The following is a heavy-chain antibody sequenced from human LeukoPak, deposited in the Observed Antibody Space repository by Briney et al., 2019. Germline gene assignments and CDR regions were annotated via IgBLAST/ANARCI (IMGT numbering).Heavy chain of an antibody. CDR1: GYTFTGYY. CDR3: ASWAGAAFGSFYFVY. J-gene: IGHJ4*02. V-gene: IGHV1-2*02. Sequence: ASVKVSCKASGYTFTGYYMHWVRQAPGQGLEWMGWINPNSGGTNYAQKFQGRVTMTRDTSISTAYMELSRLRSDDTAVYYCASWAGAAFGSFYFVYWGQGTLVTVSS. D-gene: IGHD3-16*01. CDR2: INPNSGGT.